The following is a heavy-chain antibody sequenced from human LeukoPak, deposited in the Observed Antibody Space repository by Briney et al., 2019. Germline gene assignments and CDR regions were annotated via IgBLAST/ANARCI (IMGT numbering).Heavy chain of an antibody. J-gene: IGHJ4*02. Sequence: GGSLRLSCAASGSTFSSYGMHWVRQAPGKGLEWVAVISYDGSNKYYADSVKGRFTISRDNSKNTLYLQMNSLRAEDTAVYYCTKGGYSGYDLAYWGQGTLVTVSS. CDR3: TKGGYSGYDLAY. CDR1: GSTFSSYG. V-gene: IGHV3-30*18. CDR2: ISYDGSNK. D-gene: IGHD5-12*01.